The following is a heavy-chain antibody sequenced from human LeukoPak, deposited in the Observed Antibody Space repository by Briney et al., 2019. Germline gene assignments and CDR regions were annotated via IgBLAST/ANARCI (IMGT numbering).Heavy chain of an antibody. Sequence: PGGSLRLSCAASGFTFSSYSMNWVRQAPGKGLEWVSYISSSGSTIYYADSVKGRFTISRDNAKNSLYLQVNSLRAEDTAVYYCAGTPSSYSSGWHWGQGTLVTVSS. D-gene: IGHD6-19*01. CDR2: ISSSGSTI. CDR3: AGTPSSYSSGWH. V-gene: IGHV3-48*04. J-gene: IGHJ4*02. CDR1: GFTFSSYS.